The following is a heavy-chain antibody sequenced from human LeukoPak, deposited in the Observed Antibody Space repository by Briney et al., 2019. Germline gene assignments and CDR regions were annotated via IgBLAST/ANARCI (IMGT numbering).Heavy chain of an antibody. V-gene: IGHV4-34*01. CDR2: INHSGST. J-gene: IGHJ3*02. CDR3: ARGLATHNFWSGYPAKSVGAFDI. Sequence: SETLSLTCAVYGGSFSGYYWSWIRQPPGKGLERIGEINHSGSTNYNPSLKSRVTISVDTSKNQFSLKLSSVTAADTAVYYCARGLATHNFWSGYPAKSVGAFDIWGQGTMVTVSS. CDR1: GGSFSGYY. D-gene: IGHD3-3*01.